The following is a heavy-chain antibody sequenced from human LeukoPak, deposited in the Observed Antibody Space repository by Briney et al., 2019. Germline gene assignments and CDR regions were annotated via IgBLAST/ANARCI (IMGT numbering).Heavy chain of an antibody. D-gene: IGHD6-6*01. Sequence: GSLRLSCAASGFTFSSYSMNWVRQPPGKGLEWIGEINHSGSTNYNPSLKSRVTISVDTSKNQFSLKLSSVTAADTAVYYCARSVAARLGWFDPWGQGTLVTVSS. CDR3: ARSVAARLGWFDP. CDR1: GFTFSSYS. J-gene: IGHJ5*02. CDR2: INHSGST. V-gene: IGHV4-34*01.